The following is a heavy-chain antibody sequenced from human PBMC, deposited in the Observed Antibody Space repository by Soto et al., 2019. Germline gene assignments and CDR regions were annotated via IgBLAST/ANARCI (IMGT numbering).Heavy chain of an antibody. V-gene: IGHV1-46*01. Sequence: QVQLVQSGAEVKKPGASVKVSCKASGYIFTAYSMHWVRQAPGQGLEWMGVVNPSGGSTNYAQKFQGRITITADEATSTSYMELSSLRSEDTAVYYCARAYCGGDCTRSYYYYGMDVWGQGTTVSVPS. CDR3: ARAYCGGDCTRSYYYYGMDV. J-gene: IGHJ6*02. CDR2: VNPSGGST. D-gene: IGHD2-21*02. CDR1: GYIFTAYS.